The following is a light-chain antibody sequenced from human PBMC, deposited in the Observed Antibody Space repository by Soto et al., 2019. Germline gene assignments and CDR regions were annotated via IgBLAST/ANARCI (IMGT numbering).Light chain of an antibody. CDR1: QSISSY. V-gene: IGKV1-39*01. Sequence: DIQMTQSPSSLSASVGDRVTITCRASQSISSYLNWYQQKPGKAPKLLIYAASSLQSGVPSRFSGSGSGTDFTLTSSSLQHEDVATYYWQQSYSTPGTFGQGTKLEIK. CDR2: AAS. CDR3: QQSYSTPGT. J-gene: IGKJ2*01.